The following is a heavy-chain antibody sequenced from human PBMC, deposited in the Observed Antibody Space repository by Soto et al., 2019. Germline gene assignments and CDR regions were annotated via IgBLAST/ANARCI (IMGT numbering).Heavy chain of an antibody. J-gene: IGHJ6*02. CDR1: GGTFSSYA. V-gene: IGHV1-69*12. CDR3: ASHYDSSSYYYYYGMDV. Sequence: QVQLVQSGAEVKKPGSSVKVSCKASGGTFSSYAISWVRQAPGQGLEWMGGIIPIFGTADYAQKFQGRVTITADESTSTAYMELSSLSSEDTAVYYCASHYDSSSYYYYYGMDVWGQGTTVTVSS. CDR2: IIPIFGTA. D-gene: IGHD3-22*01.